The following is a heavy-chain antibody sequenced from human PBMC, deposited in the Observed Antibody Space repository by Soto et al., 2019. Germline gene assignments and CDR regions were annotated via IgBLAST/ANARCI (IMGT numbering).Heavy chain of an antibody. J-gene: IGHJ4*02. CDR3: VREKYFGY. V-gene: IGHV3-9*01. CDR1: GFTFDDYA. CDR2: ISWNSGSI. Sequence: EVQLVESGGGLVQPGRSLRLSCAASGFTFDDYAMHWVRQAPGKGLEWVSGISWNSGSIGYADSVKGRFTIARDNAKNSLYLQMSSLGADDTAVYYCVREKYFGYWCQGMLVIVSS.